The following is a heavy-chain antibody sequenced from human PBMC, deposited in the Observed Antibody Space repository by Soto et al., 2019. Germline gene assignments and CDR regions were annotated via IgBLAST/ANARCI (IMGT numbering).Heavy chain of an antibody. CDR3: AKAYYYGSGSSRRGRYGMDV. Sequence: LRLSFAASGXTFSSYAMSWVRQAPGKGLEWVSAISGSGGSTYYADSVKGRFTISRDNSKNTLYLQMNSLRAEDTAVYYCAKAYYYGSGSSRRGRYGMDVWGQGTTVTVSS. D-gene: IGHD3-10*01. CDR2: ISGSGGST. V-gene: IGHV3-23*01. CDR1: GXTFSSYA. J-gene: IGHJ6*02.